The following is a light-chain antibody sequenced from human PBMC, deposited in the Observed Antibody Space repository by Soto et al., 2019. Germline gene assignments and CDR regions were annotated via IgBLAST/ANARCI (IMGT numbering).Light chain of an antibody. J-gene: IGKJ1*01. CDR1: QTIRSSY. CDR3: QQYDTSPWT. CDR2: GAS. Sequence: EIVLTQSPGTLSLSPGERATLSCRASQTIRSSYLAWYQQKPGQAPGLLIYGASSRATGTPDRFSGSGSGTDFTLTISRLEPEDFAVYYCQQYDTSPWTVGQGTKVEIK. V-gene: IGKV3-20*01.